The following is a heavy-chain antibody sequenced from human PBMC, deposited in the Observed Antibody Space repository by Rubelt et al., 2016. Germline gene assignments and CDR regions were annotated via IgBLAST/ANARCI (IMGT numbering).Heavy chain of an antibody. V-gene: IGHV7-4-1*02. D-gene: IGHD6-13*01. CDR1: GYTFTSHA. CDR3: ARVIAAAGRDGNYFDY. Sequence: QVQLVQSGSELKKPGASVKVSCKASGYTFTSHAMNWVRQAPGQGLEWMGWINTNTGNPTYAQGFTGPFVFSLDTSVSTAYLQISSLKAEDTAVYYCARVIAAAGRDGNYFDYWGQGTLVTVSS. J-gene: IGHJ4*02. CDR2: INTNTGNP.